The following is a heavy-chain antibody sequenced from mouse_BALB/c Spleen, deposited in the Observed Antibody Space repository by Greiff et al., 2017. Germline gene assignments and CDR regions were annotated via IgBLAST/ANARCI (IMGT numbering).Heavy chain of an antibody. CDR3: ARDAGAMDY. CDR2: INPGSGGT. V-gene: IGHV1-54*01. CDR1: GYAFTNYL. J-gene: IGHJ4*01. Sequence: QVQLQQSGAELVRPGTSVKVSCKASGYAFTNYLIEWVKQRPGQGLEWIGVINPGSGGTNYNEKFKGKATLTADKSSSTAYMQLSSLTSDDSAVYFCARDAGAMDYWGQGTSVTVSS.